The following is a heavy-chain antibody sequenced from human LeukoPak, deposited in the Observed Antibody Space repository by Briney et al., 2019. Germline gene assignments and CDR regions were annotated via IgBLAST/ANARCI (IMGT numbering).Heavy chain of an antibody. CDR1: GGSISSYY. CDR3: ARLRPERDP. Sequence: PSETLSLTCTVSGGSISSYYWSWIRQPPGKGLEWIGYIYYSGSTNYNPSLKSRVTISVDTSKNQFSLKLSSVTAADTAVYYCARLRPERDPWGQGTLVTVSS. J-gene: IGHJ5*02. D-gene: IGHD3-16*01. CDR2: IYYSGST. V-gene: IGHV4-59*01.